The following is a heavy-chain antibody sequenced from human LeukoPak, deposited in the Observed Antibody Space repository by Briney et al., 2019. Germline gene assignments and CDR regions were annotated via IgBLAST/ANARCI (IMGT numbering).Heavy chain of an antibody. CDR1: GGSISSYY. CDR2: IYYSGST. Sequence: PSETLSLTCTVSGGSISSYYWSWIRQPPGKGLEWIGYIYYSGSTNYNPSLKGRVTISVDTSKNQFSLKLSSVTAADTAVYYCARAAYGSGSYLYYFDYRGQGTLVTVSS. J-gene: IGHJ4*02. D-gene: IGHD3-10*01. V-gene: IGHV4-59*01. CDR3: ARAAYGSGSYLYYFDY.